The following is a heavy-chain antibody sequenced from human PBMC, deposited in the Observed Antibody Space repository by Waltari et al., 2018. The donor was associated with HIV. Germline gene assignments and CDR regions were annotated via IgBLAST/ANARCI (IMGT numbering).Heavy chain of an antibody. V-gene: IGHV3-7*01. CDR1: GFPFSSYW. Sequence: EVQMVESGGGLVQPGGSLRLPCAASGFPFSSYWMRWVRQAPGKGLEWVANIKQDGSEKYYVDSVKGRFTISRDNAKNSLYLQMNSLRAEDTAVYYCARGYGDHPRWGQGTLVTVSS. D-gene: IGHD4-17*01. CDR3: ARGYGDHPR. J-gene: IGHJ4*02. CDR2: IKQDGSEK.